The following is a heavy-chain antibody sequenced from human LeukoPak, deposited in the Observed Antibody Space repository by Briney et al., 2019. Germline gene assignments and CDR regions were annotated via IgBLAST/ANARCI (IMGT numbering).Heavy chain of an antibody. J-gene: IGHJ5*02. CDR2: ITNNGGNT. V-gene: IGHV3-64D*06. D-gene: IGHD1-26*01. CDR3: MKASVGATRYNWFDP. Sequence: GGSLRLSCAASGFTFSSYAMHWVRQAPGKGLEYVPGITNNGGNTYYADSVKGRFTISRDNSKNTLYLQMSSLTVEDTAIYYCMKASVGATRYNWFDPWGQGTLVTVSS. CDR1: GFTFSSYA.